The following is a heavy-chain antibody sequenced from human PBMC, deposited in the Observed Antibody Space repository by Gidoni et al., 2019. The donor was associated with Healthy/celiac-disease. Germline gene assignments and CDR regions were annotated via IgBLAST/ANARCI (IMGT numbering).Heavy chain of an antibody. V-gene: IGHV3-48*03. D-gene: IGHD3-16*01. Sequence: EVQLVESGGGLVQPGGSRRLSCAASGFTFSSYEMNWVRQAPGKGLEWVSYISSSCRTIYYADSVKGRFTISRDNAKNSLYLQMNSLRAEDTAVYYCARESGRNYLYYFDYWGQGTLVTVSS. CDR2: ISSSCRTI. CDR1: GFTFSSYE. J-gene: IGHJ4*02. CDR3: ARESGRNYLYYFDY.